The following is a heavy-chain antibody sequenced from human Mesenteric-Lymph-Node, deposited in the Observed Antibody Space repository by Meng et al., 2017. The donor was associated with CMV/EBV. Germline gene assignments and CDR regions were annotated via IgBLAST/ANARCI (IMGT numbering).Heavy chain of an antibody. CDR1: GGSLSSCRYF. D-gene: IGHD3-16*02. V-gene: IGHV4-61*01. CDR3: ARLLEALDY. J-gene: IGHJ4*02. Sequence: PTFPVSGGSLSSCRYFRSLIPQPPRNGLEWIGYIYSCGSTNYNPSLKRRVNISRDTSKNQFSLKLSSVTAADTAVYYCARLLEALDYWGQGALVTVSS. CDR2: IYSCGST.